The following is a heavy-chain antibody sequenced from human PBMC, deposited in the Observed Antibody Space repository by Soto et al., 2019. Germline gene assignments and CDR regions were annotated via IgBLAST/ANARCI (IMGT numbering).Heavy chain of an antibody. CDR1: GFTVSSNC. D-gene: IGHD7-27*01. V-gene: IGHV3-53*01. CDR2: IYSGGST. CDR3: ARTATELGMSYYYYGMDV. Sequence: GGSLRLSCAASGFTVSSNCMSWVRQAPGKGLEWVSVIYSGGSTYYADSVKGRFTISRDNSKNTLYLQMNSLRAEDTAVYYCARTATELGMSYYYYGMDVWGQGTTVTVSS. J-gene: IGHJ6*02.